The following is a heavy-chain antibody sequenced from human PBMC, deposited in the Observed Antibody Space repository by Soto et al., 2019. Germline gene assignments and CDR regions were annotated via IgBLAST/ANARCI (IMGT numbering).Heavy chain of an antibody. V-gene: IGHV3-21*01. CDR2: ISSSSSYI. CDR1: GFTFSSYS. D-gene: IGHD1-26*01. J-gene: IGHJ4*02. Sequence: GGSLRLSCAASGFTFSSYSMDWVRQAPGKGLEWVSSISSSSSYIYYADSVKGRFTISRDNAKNSLYLQMNSLRAEDTAVYYCARAKVGAFGYWGQGTLVTVSS. CDR3: ARAKVGAFGY.